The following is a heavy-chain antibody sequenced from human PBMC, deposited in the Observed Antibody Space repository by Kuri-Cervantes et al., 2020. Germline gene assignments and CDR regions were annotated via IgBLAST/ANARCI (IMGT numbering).Heavy chain of an antibody. J-gene: IGHJ3*02. Sequence: GGSLRLSCAASGFTFSSYWMSWVRQAPGKGLEWVANIKQDGSEKYYVDSVKGRFTISRDNAKNSLYLQMNSPRAEDTAVYYCAKLGYGDYTSLDAFDIWGQGTMVTVSS. D-gene: IGHD4-17*01. V-gene: IGHV3-7*01. CDR2: IKQDGSEK. CDR3: AKLGYGDYTSLDAFDI. CDR1: GFTFSSYW.